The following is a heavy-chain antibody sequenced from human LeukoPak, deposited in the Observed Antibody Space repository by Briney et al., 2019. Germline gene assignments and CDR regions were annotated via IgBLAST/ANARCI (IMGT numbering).Heavy chain of an antibody. CDR3: ARGGRGSYRAPTLDY. CDR2: INHSGST. V-gene: IGHV4-34*01. Sequence: SETLSLTCAVYGGSFSGYYWSWIRQPPGKGLEWIGEINHSGSTNYNPSPKSRVTISVDTSKNQFSLKLSSVTAADTAVYYCARGGRGSYRAPTLDYWGQGTLVTVSS. D-gene: IGHD1-26*01. J-gene: IGHJ4*02. CDR1: GGSFSGYY.